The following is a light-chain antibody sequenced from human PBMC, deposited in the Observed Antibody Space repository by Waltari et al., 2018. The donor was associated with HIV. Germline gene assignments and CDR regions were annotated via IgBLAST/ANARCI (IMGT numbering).Light chain of an antibody. CDR1: YSDVGGYNY. CDR3: SSYTSSSTLV. J-gene: IGLJ2*01. V-gene: IGLV2-14*01. Sequence: SALTQPASVSGSPGQSITIPCTGTYSDVGGYNYVSWCQQRQGKAPKLVVYEVTQRTPGVSNRFSASKSGNTASLTISGVQAEDEADYYCSSYTSSSTLVFGGGTKLTVL. CDR2: EVT.